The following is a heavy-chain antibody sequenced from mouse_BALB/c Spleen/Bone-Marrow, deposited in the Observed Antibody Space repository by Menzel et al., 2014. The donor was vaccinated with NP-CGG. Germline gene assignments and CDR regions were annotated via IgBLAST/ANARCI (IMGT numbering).Heavy chain of an antibody. Sequence: QVQLQQPGPGLVSPSQRLSITCTVSGFSLTSYGVHWVRQPPGKGLEWLGVMWAGGSTNYNSALMSRLSISKDNSKSQVFLKMNSLQTDDTAMYYCARSTMRIWAMDYWGQGTSVTVSS. CDR1: GFSLTSYG. J-gene: IGHJ4*01. D-gene: IGHD2-4*01. CDR3: ARSTMRIWAMDY. V-gene: IGHV2-9*02. CDR2: MWAGGST.